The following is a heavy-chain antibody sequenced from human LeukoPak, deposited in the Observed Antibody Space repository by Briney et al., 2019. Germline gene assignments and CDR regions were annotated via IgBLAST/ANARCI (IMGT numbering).Heavy chain of an antibody. V-gene: IGHV3-21*04. D-gene: IGHD6-19*01. CDR1: GFTFSSYS. J-gene: IGHJ3*02. Sequence: PGGSLRLSCAASGFTFSSYSMNWVRQAPGKGLEWVSSISSSSSYIYYADSVKGRFTISRDNAKNSLYLQMKSLRAEDTGVYYCARVINYSTGWLNVFGIWGPGTMATVSS. CDR3: ARVINYSTGWLNVFGI. CDR2: ISSSSSYI.